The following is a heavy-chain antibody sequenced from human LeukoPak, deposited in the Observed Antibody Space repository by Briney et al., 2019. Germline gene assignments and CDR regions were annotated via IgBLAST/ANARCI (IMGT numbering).Heavy chain of an antibody. J-gene: IGHJ6*04. D-gene: IGHD5-12*01. CDR1: GGSFSGYY. Sequence: SETLSLTCAVYGGSFSGYYWSWIRQPPGKGLEWIGEINHSGSTNYNPSLKSRVTISVDTSKNQFSLKLSSVTAADTAVYYCARGGYSGYPTPLYYDMDVWGKGTTVTVSS. V-gene: IGHV4-34*01. CDR2: INHSGST. CDR3: ARGGYSGYPTPLYYDMDV.